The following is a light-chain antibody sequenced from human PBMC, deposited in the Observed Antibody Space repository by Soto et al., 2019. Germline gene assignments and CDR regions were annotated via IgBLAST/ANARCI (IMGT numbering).Light chain of an antibody. J-gene: IGLJ2*01. CDR2: EVS. CDR3: SSYAGSNNLV. Sequence: QSVLTQPPSASGSPGQSVTISCTGTSSDVGGYNYVSWYQQHPGKAPKLMIYEVSERPSGVPDRFSGSKSGKTASLTVSGLQAEDEADYYCSSYAGSNNLVFGGGTKLTVL. CDR1: SSDVGGYNY. V-gene: IGLV2-8*01.